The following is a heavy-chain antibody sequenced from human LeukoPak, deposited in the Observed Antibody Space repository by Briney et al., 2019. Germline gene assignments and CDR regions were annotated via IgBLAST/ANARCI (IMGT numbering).Heavy chain of an antibody. V-gene: IGHV6-1*01. CDR1: GDSVSSNSAA. J-gene: IGHJ4*02. Sequence: PLQTLSLTCAISGDSVSSNSAAWNWIRQSPSRGLEWLGRTYYRSKWYNDYAVSVKSRITINPDTSKNQFSLQLNSVTPEDTAVYYCARGREYYDILTGYYPSCYFDYWGQGTLVTVSS. CDR2: TYYRSKWYN. CDR3: ARGREYYDILTGYYPSCYFDY. D-gene: IGHD3-9*01.